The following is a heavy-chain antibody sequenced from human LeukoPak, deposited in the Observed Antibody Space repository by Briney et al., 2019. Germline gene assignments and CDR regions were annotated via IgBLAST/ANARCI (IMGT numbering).Heavy chain of an antibody. Sequence: GGSLRLSCAASGFTFSSYGIHWVRQAPGKGLEWVAVIWSDGSNKYYADSVKGRFTISRDNSKNTLYLQMNSLRAEDTAVYYCARTQYYYYGMDVWGQGTTVTVSS. CDR1: GFTFSSYG. CDR2: IWSDGSNK. CDR3: ARTQYYYYGMDV. J-gene: IGHJ6*02. V-gene: IGHV3-33*01.